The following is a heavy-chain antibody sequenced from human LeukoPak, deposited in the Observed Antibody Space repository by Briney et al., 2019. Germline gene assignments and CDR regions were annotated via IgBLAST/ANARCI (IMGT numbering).Heavy chain of an antibody. V-gene: IGHV3-21*01. CDR1: GFIFSNYA. CDR3: ARDFGSGGFGGYFDY. D-gene: IGHD6-19*01. Sequence: GGSLRLSCAASGFIFSNYAMNWVRQAPGKGLEWVSFISASGSYIYYADSMKGRFSISRDNAKNSLYLQMNSLRAEDTSVYYCARDFGSGGFGGYFDYWGQGTLVTVSS. J-gene: IGHJ4*02. CDR2: ISASGSYI.